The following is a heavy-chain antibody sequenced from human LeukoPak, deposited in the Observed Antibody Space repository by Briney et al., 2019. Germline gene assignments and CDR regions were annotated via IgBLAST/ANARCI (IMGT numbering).Heavy chain of an antibody. J-gene: IGHJ4*02. CDR3: SRDATGDH. Sequence: GGSLRLSCAVSGFTFSDHYMDWVRQAPGKGLEWVGRSRNRAKSYTTDYAASVKGRFTISRDDSKSTLYLQMNSLETEDTAVYYCSRDATGDHWGQGTLVCVSS. V-gene: IGHV3-72*01. CDR2: SRNRAKSYTT. CDR1: GFTFSDHY.